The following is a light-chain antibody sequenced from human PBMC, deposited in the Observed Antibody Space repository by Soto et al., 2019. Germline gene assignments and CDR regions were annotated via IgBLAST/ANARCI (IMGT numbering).Light chain of an antibody. Sequence: QSALTQPASVSGSPGQSITISCTGTSSDVGGYNYVSWYQQHPGKAPKLMIYDVSNRPSGVSNRFSGSKSDNTASLTISGLQAEDEADYYCSSYTSSSTLGVFGTGTQLTVL. V-gene: IGLV2-14*01. CDR2: DVS. CDR1: SSDVGGYNY. CDR3: SSYTSSSTLGV. J-gene: IGLJ1*01.